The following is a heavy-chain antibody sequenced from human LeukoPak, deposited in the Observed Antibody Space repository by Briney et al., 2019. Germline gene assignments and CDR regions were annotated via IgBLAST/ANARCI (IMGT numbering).Heavy chain of an antibody. CDR1: GFTFSSYA. CDR2: ISYDGSNK. V-gene: IGHV3-30*04. CDR3: AKDQQYYDILTGIAYYYYYYMDV. Sequence: GGSLRLSCAASGFTFSSYAMHWVRQAPGKGLEWVAVISYDGSNKYYADSVKGRFTISRDNSKNTLYLQMNSLRAEDTAVYYCAKDQQYYDILTGIAYYYYYYMDVWGKGTTVTISS. D-gene: IGHD3-9*01. J-gene: IGHJ6*03.